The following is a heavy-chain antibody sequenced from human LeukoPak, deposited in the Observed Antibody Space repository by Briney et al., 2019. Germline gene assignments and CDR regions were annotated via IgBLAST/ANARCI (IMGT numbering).Heavy chain of an antibody. Sequence: SVKVSCKASGFTFTSSAMQWVRQARGQRLEWIGWIVVGSGNTNYAQKFQERVTITRDMSTSTAYMELSSLRSEDTAVYYCAADRWVGATTFDSWGQGTLVTVSS. V-gene: IGHV1-58*02. CDR3: AADRWVGATTFDS. CDR1: GFTFTSSA. CDR2: IVVGSGNT. D-gene: IGHD1-26*01. J-gene: IGHJ4*02.